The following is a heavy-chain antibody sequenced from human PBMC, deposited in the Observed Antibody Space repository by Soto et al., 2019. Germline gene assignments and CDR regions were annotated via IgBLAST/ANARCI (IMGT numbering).Heavy chain of an antibody. J-gene: IGHJ4*02. CDR2: IYPGDSDT. V-gene: IGHV5-51*01. CDR1: GYTFTDRW. D-gene: IGHD3-9*01. CDR3: ARHQELRYFDWPPPPDY. Sequence: GESLKISCKGSGYTFTDRWIGWVRQMPGKGLEWMGIIYPGDSDTRYGPSFQGQVTISADKSISTAYLQWSSLKASDTAMYYCARHQELRYFDWPPPPDYWGQGTLVTVSS.